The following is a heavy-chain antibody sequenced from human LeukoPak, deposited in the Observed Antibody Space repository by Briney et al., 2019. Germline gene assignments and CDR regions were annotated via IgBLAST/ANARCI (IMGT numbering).Heavy chain of an antibody. Sequence: SETLSLTCTVSGGSIRSYYWSWIRQPAGRGLEWIGRIYTSGSTNYNPSLKSRVTMSVDTPKNQFSLKLSSVTAADTAVYYCARESGSYSYYYYMDVWGKGTTVTVSS. CDR3: ARESGSYSYYYYMDV. J-gene: IGHJ6*03. D-gene: IGHD1-26*01. CDR2: IYTSGST. CDR1: GGSIRSYY. V-gene: IGHV4-4*07.